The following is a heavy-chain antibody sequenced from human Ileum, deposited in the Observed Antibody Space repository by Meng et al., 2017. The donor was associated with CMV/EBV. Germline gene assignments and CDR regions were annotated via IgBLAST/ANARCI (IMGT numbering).Heavy chain of an antibody. V-gene: IGHV3-23*01. J-gene: IGHJ4*02. CDR3: AKVGGYNWNSPRDFDY. Sequence: VAVQESGTGLMKTSETLSLTSAVSEPSISRYLWTWIRQAPGKGLEWVSAISDTGGSTYYTDSVKGRFTISRDNSKNTLYLQLNTLRAEDTALYYCAKVGGYNWNSPRDFDYWGQGALVTVSS. D-gene: IGHD1-1*01. CDR2: ISDTGGST. CDR1: EPSISRYL.